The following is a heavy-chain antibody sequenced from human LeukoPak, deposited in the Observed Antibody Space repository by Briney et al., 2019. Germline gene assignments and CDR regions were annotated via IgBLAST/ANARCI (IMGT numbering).Heavy chain of an antibody. CDR2: IYYSGST. J-gene: IGHJ4*02. Sequence: SETLSLTCTVSGGSISSGGYYWSWIRQHPGKGLEWIGYIYYSGSTYYNPSLKSRVTMSVDTSKNQFSLKLSSVTAADTAVYYCARVTVWSGYLFDYWGQGTLVTVSS. D-gene: IGHD3-3*01. V-gene: IGHV4-31*03. CDR1: GGSISSGGYY. CDR3: ARVTVWSGYLFDY.